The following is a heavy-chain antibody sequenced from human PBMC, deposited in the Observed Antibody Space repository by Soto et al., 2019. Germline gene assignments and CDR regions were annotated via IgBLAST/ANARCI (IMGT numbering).Heavy chain of an antibody. CDR2: IYWDDDK. J-gene: IGHJ4*02. V-gene: IGHV2-5*02. CDR1: GFSLSTSGVG. D-gene: IGHD3-22*01. CDR3: AHWYYYDSSGYYRYYFDY. Sequence: QITLKESGPTLVKPTQTLTLTCTFSGFSLSTSGVGVGWIRQPPGKALEWLALIYWDDDKRYSPSLKSRLTTTKTITKNQVVLTMTNMDPVDTATYYCAHWYYYDSSGYYRYYFDYWGQGTLVTVSS.